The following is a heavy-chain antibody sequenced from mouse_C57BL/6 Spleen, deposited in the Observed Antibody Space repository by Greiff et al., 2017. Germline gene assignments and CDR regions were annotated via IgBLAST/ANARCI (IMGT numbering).Heavy chain of an antibody. Sequence: EVKLMESGGGLVKPGGSLKLSCAASGFTFSSYAMSWVRQTPEKRLEWVATISDGGSYTYYPDNVKGRFTISRDNAKNNLYLQMSHLKSEDTAMYYCARDLGNKGYYFDYWGQGTTLTVSS. D-gene: IGHD2-1*01. CDR1: GFTFSSYA. V-gene: IGHV5-4*01. CDR2: ISDGGSYT. J-gene: IGHJ2*01. CDR3: ARDLGNKGYYFDY.